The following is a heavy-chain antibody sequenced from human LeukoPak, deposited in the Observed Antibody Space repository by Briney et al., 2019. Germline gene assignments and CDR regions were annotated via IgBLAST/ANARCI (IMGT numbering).Heavy chain of an antibody. CDR3: ARPQSSSSWYNWFDP. V-gene: IGHV1-2*06. J-gene: IGHJ5*02. Sequence: ASVKVSCKASGYTFTGYYMHWVRQAPGQGLEWMGRINPSSGGTNYAQKFQGRVTMTRDTSISTAYMELSRLRSDDTAVYYCARPQSSSSWYNWFDPWGQGTLVTVSS. D-gene: IGHD6-13*01. CDR2: INPSSGGT. CDR1: GYTFTGYY.